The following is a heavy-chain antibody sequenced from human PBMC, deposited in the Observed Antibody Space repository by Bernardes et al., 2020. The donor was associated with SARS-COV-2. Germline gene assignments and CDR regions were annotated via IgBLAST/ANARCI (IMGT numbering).Heavy chain of an antibody. Sequence: ASVKVSCMASGYTFTSYHIHWVRQAPGQGLEWMGIIKPSGGVTIYAQNFQGRVTMTRDTSTSTVYMELSSLRSEDTAVYYCAREYDRTFWFDPWGQGTLVTVSS. CDR1: GYTFTSYH. J-gene: IGHJ5*02. CDR3: AREYDRTFWFDP. V-gene: IGHV1-46*01. D-gene: IGHD1-7*01. CDR2: IKPSGGVT.